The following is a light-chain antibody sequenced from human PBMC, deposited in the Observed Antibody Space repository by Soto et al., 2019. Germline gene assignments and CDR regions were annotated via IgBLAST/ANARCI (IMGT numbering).Light chain of an antibody. CDR2: GAS. CDR1: QSVSSSY. J-gene: IGKJ5*01. CDR3: QHNGRSPIT. Sequence: EIVLTQSPGTLSLSPGERATLSCRASQSVSSSYLAWYQQKPGQAPRLLIYGASSRTTGLPDRFSGSGSGKVFTLTISRLQAEDSAVYYWQHNGRSPITFGQGTRLEIK. V-gene: IGKV3-20*01.